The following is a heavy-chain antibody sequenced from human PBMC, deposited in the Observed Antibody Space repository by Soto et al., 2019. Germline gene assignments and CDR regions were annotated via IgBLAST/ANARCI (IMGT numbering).Heavy chain of an antibody. D-gene: IGHD1-26*01. J-gene: IGHJ6*02. V-gene: IGHV1-24*01. Sequence: ASVKGSWKGVGYTVNYLCRHWVRQAPGEGLEWMGGFDPEHGEAVYAQKFQGRVTMTEETSADTAYMELSRLRSEDTAVYYCERVGSIDDRLHSPQGPDVRGQAHTVTLS. CDR2: FDPEHGEA. CDR1: GYTVNYLC. CDR3: ERVGSIDDRLHSPQGPDV.